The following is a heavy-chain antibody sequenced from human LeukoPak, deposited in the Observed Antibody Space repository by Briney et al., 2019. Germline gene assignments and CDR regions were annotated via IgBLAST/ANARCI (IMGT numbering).Heavy chain of an antibody. CDR1: GFTFSTYA. V-gene: IGHV3-23*01. D-gene: IGHD2-15*01. CDR3: AKGTVVVAATALFDY. J-gene: IGHJ4*02. Sequence: GGSLRLSCAASGFTFSTYAMNWVRQAPEKGLEWVSGITGSGGSTYYADSVKGRFTISRDNSKNILYLQMNSLRAEDTAVYYCAKGTVVVAATALFDYWGQGTLVTVSS. CDR2: ITGSGGST.